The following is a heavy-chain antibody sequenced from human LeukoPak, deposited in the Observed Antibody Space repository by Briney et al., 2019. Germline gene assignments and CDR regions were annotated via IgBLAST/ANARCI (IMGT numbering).Heavy chain of an antibody. CDR3: AKVHGSGSYRFDF. V-gene: IGHV3-23*01. Sequence: PGGSLRLSCVGSGFTFDSYAMSWVRQSPGKGLEWVSAVTGTGGNTYHADSVKDRFTISRDNSKNTVYLQMNSLRAEDTAIYYCAKVHGSGSYRFDFWGQGTLVTVSS. CDR1: GFTFDSYA. J-gene: IGHJ4*02. CDR2: VTGTGGNT. D-gene: IGHD3-10*01.